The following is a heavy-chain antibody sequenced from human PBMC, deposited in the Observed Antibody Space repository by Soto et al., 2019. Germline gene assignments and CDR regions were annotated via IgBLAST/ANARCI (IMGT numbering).Heavy chain of an antibody. CDR1: GYTFTSYD. D-gene: IGHD3-22*01. Sequence: ASVKVSCKASGYTFTSYDINWVRQATGQGLEWMGWMNPNSGNTGYAQKFQGRVTMTRNTSISTAYMELSSLRSEDTAVYYCARPGYYDSSGFFNFDYWGQGTLVTVSS. J-gene: IGHJ4*02. V-gene: IGHV1-8*01. CDR3: ARPGYYDSSGFFNFDY. CDR2: MNPNSGNT.